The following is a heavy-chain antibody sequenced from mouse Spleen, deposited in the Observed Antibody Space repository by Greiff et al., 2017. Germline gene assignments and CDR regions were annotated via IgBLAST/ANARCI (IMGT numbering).Heavy chain of an antibody. J-gene: IGHJ4*01. V-gene: IGHV1-59*01. CDR3: ARRDYSNYVDAMDY. Sequence: QVQLKQPGAELVRPGTSVKLSCKASGYTFTSYWMHWVKQRPGQGLEWIGVIDPSDSYTNYNQKFKGKATLTVDTSSSTAYMQLSSLTSEDSAVYYCARRDYSNYVDAMDYWGQGTSVTVSS. CDR1: GYTFTSYW. CDR2: IDPSDSYT. D-gene: IGHD2-5*01.